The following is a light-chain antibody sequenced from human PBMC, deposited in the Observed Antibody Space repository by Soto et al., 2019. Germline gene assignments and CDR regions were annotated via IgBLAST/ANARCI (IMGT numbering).Light chain of an antibody. J-gene: IGKJ2*01. CDR1: QDINTF. Sequence: DIQMTQSPSSLPASVGDRVTIACQASQDINTFLNWYQQRPGEAPKLLIFHTSNLEAGVPSRFSGRGSGTSFTFTITSLQPEDFATNYCQQYETLTYTFGQGTKVDIK. CDR3: QQYETLTYT. CDR2: HTS. V-gene: IGKV1-33*01.